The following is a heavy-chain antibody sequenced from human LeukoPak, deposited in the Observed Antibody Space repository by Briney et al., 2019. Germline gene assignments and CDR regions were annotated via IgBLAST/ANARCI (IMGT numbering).Heavy chain of an antibody. CDR1: GYTFTGYY. D-gene: IGHD6-6*01. V-gene: IGHV1-2*02. CDR3: AGVEYSSSSPTDY. Sequence: ASVKVSCKASGYTFTGYYMHWVRQAPGQGLEWMGWINPNSGGTNYAQKFQGRVTMTRDTSISTAYMELSRLRSDDTAVYYCAGVEYSSSSPTDYWGQGTLVTVSS. J-gene: IGHJ4*02. CDR2: INPNSGGT.